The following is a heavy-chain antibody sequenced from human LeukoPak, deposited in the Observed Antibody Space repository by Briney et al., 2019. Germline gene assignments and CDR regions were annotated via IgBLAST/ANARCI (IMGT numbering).Heavy chain of an antibody. Sequence: GRSLRLSCAASGFTFSGYGMHWVRQAPGKGLEWVAVIWYDGTNKYYGDSVKGRFTISRDNSKNTVFLQMNSLRAEDTAVYYCARAAYDSSGYLTLWGQGTLVTVSS. D-gene: IGHD3-22*01. J-gene: IGHJ4*02. V-gene: IGHV3-33*01. CDR2: IWYDGTNK. CDR1: GFTFSGYG. CDR3: ARAAYDSSGYLTL.